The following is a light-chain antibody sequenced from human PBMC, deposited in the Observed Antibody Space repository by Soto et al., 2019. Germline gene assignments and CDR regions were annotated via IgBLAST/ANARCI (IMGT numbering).Light chain of an antibody. CDR3: QQYNNWPPIT. CDR1: QSIGTY. V-gene: IGKV3-15*01. Sequence: EIVMTQSPATLSVSPGERATLSCRASQSIGTYLAWYQQRPGQAPRLLIYGASTRATGVPARFSGSGSGTDSSLTISSLQSEDFAVYYCQQYNNWPPITFGQGTRLEIK. CDR2: GAS. J-gene: IGKJ5*01.